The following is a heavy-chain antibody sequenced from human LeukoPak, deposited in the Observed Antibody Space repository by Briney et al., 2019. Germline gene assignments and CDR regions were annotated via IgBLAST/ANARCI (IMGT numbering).Heavy chain of an antibody. J-gene: IGHJ4*02. V-gene: IGHV3-21*06. Sequence: GGSLRLSCAASGFTVSSNYMSWVRQAPGKGLEWVSSIDSSGGYMFYADSVKGRFIISRDNAKDSLYLQMNSLRVEDTAVYYCLRGDRRDYWGQGTLVTVSS. CDR2: IDSSGGYM. CDR3: LRGDRRDY. CDR1: GFTVSSNY.